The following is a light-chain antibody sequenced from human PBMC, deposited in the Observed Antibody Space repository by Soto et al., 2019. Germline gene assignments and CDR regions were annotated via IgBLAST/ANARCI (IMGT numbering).Light chain of an antibody. CDR1: QSISSW. Sequence: IQMTQSPSTLSASVGDRVTITCRASQSISSWLAWYQQKPGKAPKLLIYDASSLESGVPSRFSGSGSGTEFTLTISSLQPDDFATYYCQQYNSYSRRFGQGTKGDIK. V-gene: IGKV1-5*01. CDR3: QQYNSYSRR. J-gene: IGKJ1*01. CDR2: DAS.